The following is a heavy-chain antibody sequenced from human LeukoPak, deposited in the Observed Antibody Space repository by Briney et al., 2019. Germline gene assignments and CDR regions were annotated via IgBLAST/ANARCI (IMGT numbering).Heavy chain of an antibody. V-gene: IGHV4-59*01. Sequence: SETLPLTCTVSDDSISDYYRGWIRQPPGKGLKWIGYFHNSGTSTYNPSLKSRVTISADTSKNQFSLKLNSLTTADTAVYYCTRGAGWLIDYWGQGILVTVSS. CDR1: DDSISDYY. D-gene: IGHD3-16*01. CDR2: FHNSGTS. J-gene: IGHJ4*02. CDR3: TRGAGWLIDY.